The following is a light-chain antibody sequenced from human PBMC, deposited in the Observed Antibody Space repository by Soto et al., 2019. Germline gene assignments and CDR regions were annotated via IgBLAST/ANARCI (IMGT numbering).Light chain of an antibody. CDR1: RSNIGSNL. Sequence: QSALTQPPSASGTPGQRVSISCSGGRSNIGSNLVSWYQQLPGTAPKLLLYFNDQRPSGVPDRFSGSKSGTSASLAVSELQSEDEADHFCASWDDSLKGVLFGGGTKLTVL. CDR2: FND. V-gene: IGLV1-44*01. J-gene: IGLJ3*02. CDR3: ASWDDSLKGVL.